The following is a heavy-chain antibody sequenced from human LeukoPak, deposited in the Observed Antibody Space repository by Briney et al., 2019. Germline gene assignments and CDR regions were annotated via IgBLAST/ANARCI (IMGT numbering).Heavy chain of an antibody. CDR2: VNPIDGNA. CDR3: ARGSRLYASSWSRRPSDY. J-gene: IGHJ4*02. Sequence: ASVKVSCKASGYTFTNYDINWLRQATGQRLEWVGSVNPIDGNAVPVEKFEGRLTMTRDTSINTAYMELSNLESEDTAVYYCARGSRLYASSWSRRPSDYWGQGTLVTVSS. V-gene: IGHV1-8*02. CDR1: GYTFTNYD. D-gene: IGHD6-13*01.